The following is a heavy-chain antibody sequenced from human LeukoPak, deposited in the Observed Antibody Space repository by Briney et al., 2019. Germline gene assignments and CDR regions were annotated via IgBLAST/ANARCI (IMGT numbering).Heavy chain of an antibody. CDR2: IKQDGSEK. CDR3: ARDGGYCSSASCYSINYMDV. Sequence: PGGSLRLSCAASGFTFSSYWMSWVRQAPGKGLEWVANIKQDGSEKYYVDSVRGRFTISRDNAKNSLYLQMNSLRAEDTAVYYCARDGGYCSSASCYSINYMDVWGKGTTVTVSS. D-gene: IGHD2-2*02. CDR1: GFTFSSYW. J-gene: IGHJ6*03. V-gene: IGHV3-7*01.